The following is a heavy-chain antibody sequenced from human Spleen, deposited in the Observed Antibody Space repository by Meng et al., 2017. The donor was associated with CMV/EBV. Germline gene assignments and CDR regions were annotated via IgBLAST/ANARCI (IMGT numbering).Heavy chain of an antibody. CDR3: ARDLVGYDAFDV. J-gene: IGHJ3*01. D-gene: IGHD3-22*01. CDR2: TNASGGST. V-gene: IGHV1-46*01. Sequence: ASVKVSCKASGYTFTNCYMHWVRQAPGQGLEWMGITNASGGSTSYAQKFQGRVTMTSDTSTTTVFLELSSLKSEDTAIYYCARDLVGYDAFDVWGQGKMVTVSS. CDR1: GYTFTNCY.